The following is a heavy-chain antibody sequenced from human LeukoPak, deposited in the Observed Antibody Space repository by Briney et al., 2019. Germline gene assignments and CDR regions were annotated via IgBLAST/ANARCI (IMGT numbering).Heavy chain of an antibody. D-gene: IGHD2-8*02. CDR2: IKSKTDGGTT. CDR3: TARILRVLVVEVD. CDR1: GFTFSNAL. Sequence: KSGGSLRLSCAASGFTFSNALMSWVRQAPGKGLEWVGGIKSKTDGGTTDYAAHVKDRFTISIDDSANTLYLQMNSLEIEDTAVYYCTARILRVLVVEVDWGQGTLVTVSS. J-gene: IGHJ4*02. V-gene: IGHV3-15*01.